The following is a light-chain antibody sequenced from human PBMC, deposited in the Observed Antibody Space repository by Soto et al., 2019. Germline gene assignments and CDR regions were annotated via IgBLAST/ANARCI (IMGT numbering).Light chain of an antibody. CDR3: QQYGSSPYT. CDR2: GAS. V-gene: IGKV3-20*01. Sequence: EIVLTQSPGTLSLSPGERATLSCRASQSVSSSYFAWYQQKPGQAPRLLIYGASSRATDIPDRFSGSGSGTDFTLTISRLEPEDFAVHYCQQYGSSPYTFGQGTKLEIK. J-gene: IGKJ2*01. CDR1: QSVSSSY.